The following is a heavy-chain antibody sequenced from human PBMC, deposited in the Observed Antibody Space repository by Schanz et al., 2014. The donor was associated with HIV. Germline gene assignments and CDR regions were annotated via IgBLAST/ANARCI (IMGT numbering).Heavy chain of an antibody. Sequence: EVQLVESGGGLVKPGGSLRLSCATSGFTFSSYSLNWVRQAPGKGLEWVSTISGSGGSTYYADSVKGRFTISRDNSKNTLYLQMNSLRAEDTAVYYCAKDLDIVVVTNTFDIWGQGTMVTVSS. V-gene: IGHV3-23*04. CDR1: GFTFSSYS. J-gene: IGHJ3*02. CDR2: ISGSGGST. D-gene: IGHD2-21*02. CDR3: AKDLDIVVVTNTFDI.